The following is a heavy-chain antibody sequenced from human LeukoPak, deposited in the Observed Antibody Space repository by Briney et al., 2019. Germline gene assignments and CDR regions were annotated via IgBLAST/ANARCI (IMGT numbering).Heavy chain of an antibody. CDR2: INHSGST. Sequence: SETLSLTCAVHGGSFSGYYWSWIRQPPGKGLEWIGEINHSGSTNYNPSLKSRVTISVDTSKNQFSLKLSSVTAADTAVYYCARGTYSSNAPGSFYFDYWGQGTLVTVSS. J-gene: IGHJ4*02. D-gene: IGHD6-13*01. CDR1: GGSFSGYY. CDR3: ARGTYSSNAPGSFYFDY. V-gene: IGHV4-34*01.